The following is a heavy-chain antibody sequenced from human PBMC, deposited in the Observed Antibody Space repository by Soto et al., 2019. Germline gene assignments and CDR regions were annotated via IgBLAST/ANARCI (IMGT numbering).Heavy chain of an antibody. CDR2: IYYSGST. D-gene: IGHD3-22*01. J-gene: IGHJ4*02. V-gene: IGHV4-31*03. CDR3: ARGDYYDSSGYSFHFDY. Sequence: SETLSLTCTVSGGSISSGGYYWGWIRQHPGKGLEWIGYIYYSGSTYYNPSLKSRVTISVDTSKNQFSLKLSSVTAADTAVYYCARGDYYDSSGYSFHFDYWGQGTLVTVSS. CDR1: GGSISSGGYY.